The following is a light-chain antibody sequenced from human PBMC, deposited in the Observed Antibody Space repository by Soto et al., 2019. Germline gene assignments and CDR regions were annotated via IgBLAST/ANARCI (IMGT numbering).Light chain of an antibody. CDR2: AAS. J-gene: IGKJ1*01. V-gene: IGKV1-39*01. CDR1: QTITSD. CDR3: QQTYSTPGWT. Sequence: IQMTQSPSTLSASVGDRVTITCRASQTITSDLNWYQQKPGKAPKLLIYAASNLQSGVPSRFSGSGSGTDFTFTISSLQPEDFATYYCQQTYSTPGWTFGQGSKADIK.